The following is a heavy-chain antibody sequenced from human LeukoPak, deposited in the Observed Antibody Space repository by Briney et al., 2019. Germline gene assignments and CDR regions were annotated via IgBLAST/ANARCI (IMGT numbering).Heavy chain of an antibody. CDR3: ATVEGDIVVVPAAIHQDY. CDR1: GFTFSRYW. Sequence: GGSLRLSCAASGFTFSRYWMHWVRQAPGKGLVWVSRIKSDGSSTTYADSVKGRFTISRDNAKNSLYLQMNSLRAEDTAVYYCATVEGDIVVVPAAIHQDYWGQGTLVTVSS. D-gene: IGHD2-2*01. J-gene: IGHJ4*02. V-gene: IGHV3-74*01. CDR2: IKSDGSST.